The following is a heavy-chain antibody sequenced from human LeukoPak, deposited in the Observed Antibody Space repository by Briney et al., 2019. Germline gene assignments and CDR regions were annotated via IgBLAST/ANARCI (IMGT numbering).Heavy chain of an antibody. CDR3: ARFPPGYYGMDV. CDR2: IDPSDSYT. CDR1: GYSFTSYW. J-gene: IGHJ6*02. V-gene: IGHV5-10-1*01. Sequence: GESLKISCNGSGYSFTSYWISWVRQMPGKGLEWMGRIDPSDSYTNYSPSFQGHVTTTADKPISTAYLQWSSLKASDTAMYYCARFPPGYYGMDVWGQGTTVTVSS.